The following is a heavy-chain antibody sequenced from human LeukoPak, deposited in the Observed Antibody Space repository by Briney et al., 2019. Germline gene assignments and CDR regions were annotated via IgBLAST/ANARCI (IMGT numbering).Heavy chain of an antibody. CDR2: ISGSGGST. Sequence: GGSLRLSCAASGFTVSSNCMSWVRQAPGKGLEWVSAISGSGGSTYYADSVKGRFTISRDNSKNTLYLQMNSLRAEDTAVYYCAKDQLLWFGELLSTFDYWGQGTLVTVSS. CDR1: GFTVSSNC. D-gene: IGHD3-10*01. J-gene: IGHJ4*02. V-gene: IGHV3-23*01. CDR3: AKDQLLWFGELLSTFDY.